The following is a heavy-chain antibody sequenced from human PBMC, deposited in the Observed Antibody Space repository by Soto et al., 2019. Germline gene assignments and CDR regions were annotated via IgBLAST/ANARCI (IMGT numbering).Heavy chain of an antibody. CDR1: GFTVSAKW. V-gene: IGHV3-7*03. Sequence: DVQLVESGGALVQPGGSLGLSCAVSGFTVSAKWMSWVRQAPGKGLEWLANINEDGSKKFYVDSVKGRFTISKDNAKNSLSLQLGSQRADDTAVYYCAREMHLGSGWGDIDIWGRGTMVTVSS. D-gene: IGHD6-19*01. CDR3: AREMHLGSGWGDIDI. CDR2: INEDGSKK. J-gene: IGHJ4*02.